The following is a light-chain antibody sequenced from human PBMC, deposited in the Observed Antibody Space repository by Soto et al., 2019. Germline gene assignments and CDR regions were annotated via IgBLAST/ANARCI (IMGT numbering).Light chain of an antibody. CDR2: GNI. CDR1: SSNIGAGYD. V-gene: IGLV1-40*01. CDR3: QSYDSTRSARYV. Sequence: QSVLTQPPSVSGAPGQRVTISCTGSSSNIGAGYDVHWYQQRPGTAPKLLIFGNINRPSGVPDRFSGSKSGTSASLAITGLQAEDEGDYYCQSYDSTRSARYVFGTGTKHTVL. J-gene: IGLJ1*01.